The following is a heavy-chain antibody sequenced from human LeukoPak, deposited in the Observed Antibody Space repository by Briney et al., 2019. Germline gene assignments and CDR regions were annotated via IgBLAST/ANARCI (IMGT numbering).Heavy chain of an antibody. D-gene: IGHD3-10*01. CDR2: ISGSGGST. V-gene: IGHV3-23*01. CDR3: AREVDYYGSGSYCND. CDR1: GFTFRNYA. J-gene: IGHJ4*02. Sequence: GGSLRLSCAVSGFTFRNYAMSWVRHAPGKGLEWGSAISGSGGSTYYADSVKGRFTISRDNSKNTLYLQMNSLRAEDTAVYYCAREVDYYGSGSYCNDWGQGTLVTVSS.